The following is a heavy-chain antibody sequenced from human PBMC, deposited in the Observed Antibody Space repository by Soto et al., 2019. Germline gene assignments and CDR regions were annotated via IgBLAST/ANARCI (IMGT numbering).Heavy chain of an antibody. D-gene: IGHD5-18*01. J-gene: IGHJ4*02. CDR3: AKVRYSYGIVDY. CDR1: GFTFSSYA. CDR2: ISGSGGST. V-gene: IGHV3-23*01. Sequence: EVQLLESGGGLVQPGGSLRLSCAASGFTFSSYAMSWVRQAPGKGLEWVSAISGSGGSTYYADSVKGRFTISRDNSKNTLYLQMNSLRAEDAAVYYCAKVRYSYGIVDYWGQGTLVTVSS.